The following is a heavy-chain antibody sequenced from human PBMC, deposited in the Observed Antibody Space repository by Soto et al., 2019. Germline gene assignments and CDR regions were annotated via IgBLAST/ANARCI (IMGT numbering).Heavy chain of an antibody. CDR1: KFSFSNYG. Sequence: QLHLVESGGGVVQPGKSLRLSCAASKFSFSNYGMHWVRQAPGKGLEWVAVTTYDGGHTYYADSVKGRFTISRDNSKNMLYLQMSSLRIDDTAVYYCANDWREGYDTEAYDIWGQGTEVTVSS. CDR2: TTYDGGHT. V-gene: IGHV3-30*18. J-gene: IGHJ3*02. CDR3: ANDWREGYDTEAYDI. D-gene: IGHD5-12*01.